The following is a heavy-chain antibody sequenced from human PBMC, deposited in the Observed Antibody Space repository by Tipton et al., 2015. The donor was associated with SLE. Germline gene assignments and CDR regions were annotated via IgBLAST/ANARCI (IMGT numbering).Heavy chain of an antibody. J-gene: IGHJ1*01. V-gene: IGHV4-39*01. CDR2: IYYSGST. CDR1: GGSISSSSYY. CDR3: ARLGRSIVGVTVYFQH. D-gene: IGHD1-26*01. Sequence: TLSLTCTVSGGSISSSSYYWGWIRQPPGKGLEWIGSIYYSGSTYYNPSLKSRVTISVDTSKNQFSLKLSSVTAADTAVYYCARLGRSIVGVTVYFQHWGQGTLVTVSS.